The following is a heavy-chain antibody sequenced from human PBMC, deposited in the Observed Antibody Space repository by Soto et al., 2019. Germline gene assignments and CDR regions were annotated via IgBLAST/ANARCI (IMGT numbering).Heavy chain of an antibody. CDR3: AKNYFFDN. D-gene: IGHD1-7*01. Sequence: EVQLLESGGGLVQPGGSLTLSCAASGFTFDSYAMSWARQAPGKGLEWVSSISIGGTTYYADSVKGRFTISRDNSRNTLYLQMNSLRAEDTAFYYCAKNYFFDNWGQGPLVTVSS. CDR2: SISIGGTT. J-gene: IGHJ4*02. V-gene: IGHV3-23*05. CDR1: GFTFDSYA.